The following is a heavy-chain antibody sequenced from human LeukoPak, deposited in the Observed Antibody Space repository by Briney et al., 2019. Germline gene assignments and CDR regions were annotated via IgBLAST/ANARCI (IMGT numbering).Heavy chain of an antibody. J-gene: IGHJ5*02. CDR1: GGSISSSSYY. Sequence: SETLSLTCTVSGGSISSSSYYWGWIRQPPGKGLEWIGSIYYSGSTYYNPSLKSRVTISVDTSKNQFSLKLSSVTAADTAVYYCARGPYSNDPGNWFDPWGQGTLVTVSS. D-gene: IGHD4-11*01. V-gene: IGHV4-39*01. CDR2: IYYSGST. CDR3: ARGPYSNDPGNWFDP.